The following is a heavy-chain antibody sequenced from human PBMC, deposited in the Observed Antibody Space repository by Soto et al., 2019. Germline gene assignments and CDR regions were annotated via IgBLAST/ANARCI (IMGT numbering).Heavy chain of an antibody. D-gene: IGHD3-10*01. J-gene: IGHJ4*02. CDR3: AKDYYYGSGGYYNEFDY. Sequence: PGGSLRLSCAASGFTFSSYGMHWVRQAPGKGLEWVAVISYDGSNKYYADSVKGRFTISRDNSKNTLYLQMNSLRAEDTAVYYCAKDYYYGSGGYYNEFDYWGQGTLVPVSS. V-gene: IGHV3-30*18. CDR2: ISYDGSNK. CDR1: GFTFSSYG.